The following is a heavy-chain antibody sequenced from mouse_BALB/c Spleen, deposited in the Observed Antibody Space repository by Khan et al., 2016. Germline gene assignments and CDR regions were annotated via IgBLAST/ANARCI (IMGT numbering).Heavy chain of an antibody. V-gene: IGHV1S137*01. D-gene: IGHD2-4*01. CDR1: GYTFTDYT. CDR3: AIRSTMITTTGDMDY. Sequence: QVQLQQSGAELVRPGVSVKISCKGSGYTFTDYTLHWVKQSHAKSLEWIGVISTYHGDATYNQKIKGKATMTVDKSSSTAYMELARLTSEDSAIYYCAIRSTMITTTGDMDYWGQGTSVTVSS. J-gene: IGHJ4*01. CDR2: ISTYHGDA.